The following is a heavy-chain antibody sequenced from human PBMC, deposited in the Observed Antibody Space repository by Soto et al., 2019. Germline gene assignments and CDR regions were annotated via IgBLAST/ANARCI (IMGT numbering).Heavy chain of an antibody. CDR2: IYHSGST. CDR3: ARAITMIVVVID. D-gene: IGHD3-22*01. J-gene: IGHJ4*02. V-gene: IGHV4-38-2*01. Sequence: PSETLSLTCAVSGYSISSGYYWGWIRQPPGKGLEWIGSIYHSGSTYYNPSLKSRVTISVDTSKNQFSLKLSSVTAADTAVYYCARAITMIVVVIDWGQGTLVTVYS. CDR1: GYSISSGYY.